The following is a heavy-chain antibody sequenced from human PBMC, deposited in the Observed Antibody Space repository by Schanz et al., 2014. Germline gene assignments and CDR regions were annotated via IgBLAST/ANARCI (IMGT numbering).Heavy chain of an antibody. D-gene: IGHD3-10*01. CDR3: AANSPFRMVRGSNAFDA. J-gene: IGHJ3*01. CDR2: FDMEDGET. Sequence: QVQLLQSGSEVKKPGASVKVSCEISGYTVSALAMHWVRQAPGKGLEWLGGFDMEDGETIYAQKFQGRVTMTEDTSAETAYMKLSGLRSGETAVYYCAANSPFRMVRGSNAFDAWGQGTMVTVSS. V-gene: IGHV1-24*01. CDR1: GYTVSALA.